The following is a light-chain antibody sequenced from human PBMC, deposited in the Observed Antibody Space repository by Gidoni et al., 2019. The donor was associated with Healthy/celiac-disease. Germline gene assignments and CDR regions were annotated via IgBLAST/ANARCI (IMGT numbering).Light chain of an antibody. CDR1: QDISNH. V-gene: IGKV1-33*01. Sequence: DIQMTQSPSSLSASVGDRVTITCQASQDISNHLNWYQPKPGKAPKLLIYDASNFETGVPSRFSGSGSGTDFTFTISSLQPEDIATYYCQQYDNLPYTFGQGTKLEIK. J-gene: IGKJ2*01. CDR2: DAS. CDR3: QQYDNLPYT.